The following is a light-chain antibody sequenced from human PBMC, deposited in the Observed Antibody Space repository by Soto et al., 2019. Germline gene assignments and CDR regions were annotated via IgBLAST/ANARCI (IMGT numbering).Light chain of an antibody. Sequence: DIQMTQSPSTLSASVGDRVTITCRASQIISSWLAWYQQKPGKAPKLLIYKASSLESGVPSRFSGSGSGTEFTLTISSLQPDDFATYYCQQYNSYSPWTFGQGNKVELK. J-gene: IGKJ1*01. CDR2: KAS. CDR1: QIISSW. V-gene: IGKV1-5*03. CDR3: QQYNSYSPWT.